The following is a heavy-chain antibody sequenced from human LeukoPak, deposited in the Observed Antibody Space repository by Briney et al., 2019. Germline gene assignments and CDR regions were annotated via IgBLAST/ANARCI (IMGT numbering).Heavy chain of an antibody. V-gene: IGHV1-69*04. J-gene: IGHJ4*02. D-gene: IGHD6-19*01. CDR3: AREDSGGWLIDY. CDR2: IIPILGIA. Sequence: SVKVSCKASGGTFSSYAISWVRQAPGQGLEWMGRIIPILGIANYAQKFQGRVTITADKSTSTAYMELSSLRSEDTAVYYCAREDSGGWLIDYWGQGTLVTVSS. CDR1: GGTFSSYA.